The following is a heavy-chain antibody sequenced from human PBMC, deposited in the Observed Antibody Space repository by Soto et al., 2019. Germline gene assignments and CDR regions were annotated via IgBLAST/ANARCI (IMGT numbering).Heavy chain of an antibody. D-gene: IGHD2-21*01. CDR1: GFTFSNAW. J-gene: IGHJ6*02. Sequence: PGGSLRLSCAASGFTFSNAWMNWVRQAPGKGLEWVGRIKSKTDGGTTDYAAPVKGRFTISRDDSKNTLYLQMNSLKTEDTAVYYCTTVRFLTPLVALFGYYYYGMDVWGQGTTVTVSS. CDR3: TTVRFLTPLVALFGYYYYGMDV. V-gene: IGHV3-15*07. CDR2: IKSKTDGGTT.